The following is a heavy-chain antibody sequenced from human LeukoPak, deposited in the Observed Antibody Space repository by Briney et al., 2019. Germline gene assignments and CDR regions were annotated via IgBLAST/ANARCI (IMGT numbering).Heavy chain of an antibody. J-gene: IGHJ4*02. CDR2: IYHSGST. Sequence: PSETLSLTRAVSGYSISSGYYWGWIRQPPGKGLEWIGSIYHSGSTYYNPSLKSRVTISVDTSKNQFPLKLSSVTAADTAVYYCARDSYSTSCYDYWGQGILVTVSS. D-gene: IGHD2-2*01. V-gene: IGHV4-38-2*02. CDR1: GYSISSGYY. CDR3: ARDSYSTSCYDY.